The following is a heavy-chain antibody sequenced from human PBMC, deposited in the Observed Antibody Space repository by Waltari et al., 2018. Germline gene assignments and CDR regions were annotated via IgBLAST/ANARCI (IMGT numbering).Heavy chain of an antibody. CDR3: AREFPIFDAFDI. D-gene: IGHD3-3*01. J-gene: IGHJ3*02. Sequence: QVQLQESGPGLVKPSETLSLTCTVSGGSISSHYWSWIRQPPGKGLEWIGYIYYSGSTNNNPSLKSRVTIAVDTSKNQCSLKLSSVTAADTAVYYCAREFPIFDAFDIWGQGTMVTVSS. CDR2: IYYSGST. V-gene: IGHV4-59*11. CDR1: GGSISSHY.